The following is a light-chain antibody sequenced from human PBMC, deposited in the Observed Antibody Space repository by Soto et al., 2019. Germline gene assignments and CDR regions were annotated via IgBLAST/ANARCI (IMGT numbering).Light chain of an antibody. J-gene: IGKJ1*01. CDR1: QGISSY. CDR3: QQLTS. CDR2: AAA. V-gene: IGKV1-9*01. Sequence: DIQLTQSPSFLSASVGDRVPITCRASQGISSYLAWYQQKPGKAPKLLIYAAATLQSGVPSRFSGSGSGTEFTLTISSLQPEDFATYYCQQLTSFGQGTKVEIK.